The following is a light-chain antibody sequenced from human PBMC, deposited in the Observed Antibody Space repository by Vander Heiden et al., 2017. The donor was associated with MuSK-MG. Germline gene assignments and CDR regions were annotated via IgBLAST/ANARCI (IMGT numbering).Light chain of an antibody. CDR2: RAS. J-gene: IGKJ1*01. Sequence: DIQMTQSPSTLSASVGDRVTIPCRASPSISNWLAWYQQKPGKAPKVLIYRASSLESGVPSRFSGSGSGIEFTLTISSLQPDDFATYYCQQYNDYPPTFGQGTKVEVK. CDR1: PSISNW. CDR3: QQYNDYPPT. V-gene: IGKV1-5*03.